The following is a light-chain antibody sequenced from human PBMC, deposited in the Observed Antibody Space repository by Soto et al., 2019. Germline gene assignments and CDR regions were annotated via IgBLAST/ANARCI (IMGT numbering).Light chain of an antibody. Sequence: DIVMTQSPLSLPVTPGEPASISCRSSQSLLHSNGYNYLDWYLQKPGQSPQLLIYLGSNRASGVPDRFSGSGSGTDFTMKIIRVEAEDVGVSYCMQALQTPGFGQGTNVEIK. V-gene: IGKV2-28*01. J-gene: IGKJ1*01. CDR3: MQALQTPG. CDR2: LGS. CDR1: QSLLHSNGYNY.